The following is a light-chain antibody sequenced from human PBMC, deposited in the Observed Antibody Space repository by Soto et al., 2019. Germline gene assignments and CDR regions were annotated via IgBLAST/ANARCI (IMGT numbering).Light chain of an antibody. Sequence: EIVLTQSPATLSLSPGERATLSCRASQSVKIFLAWYQQKPGQAPRLLIYDASNRATGIPARFSGSGSGTDFTLTISSLEPEDFAVYYCQQRYSWPPITFGQGTRLEIK. CDR3: QQRYSWPPIT. CDR2: DAS. V-gene: IGKV3-11*01. J-gene: IGKJ5*01. CDR1: QSVKIF.